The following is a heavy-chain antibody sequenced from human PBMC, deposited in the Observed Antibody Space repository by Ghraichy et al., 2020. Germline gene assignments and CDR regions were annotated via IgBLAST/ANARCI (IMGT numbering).Heavy chain of an antibody. V-gene: IGHV3-33*01. CDR1: GFTFSSYG. CDR3: ARDGGYSGYDYCFDN. CDR2: IWYDGSNE. J-gene: IGHJ4*02. D-gene: IGHD5-12*01. Sequence: LSLTCVASGFTFSSYGMHWVRQAPGKGLEWVAVIWYDGSNENYVDSVKGRFTISRDNSKNTLFLQMKSLRAEDTAVYYCARDGGYSGYDYCFDNWGQGTLVTVSS.